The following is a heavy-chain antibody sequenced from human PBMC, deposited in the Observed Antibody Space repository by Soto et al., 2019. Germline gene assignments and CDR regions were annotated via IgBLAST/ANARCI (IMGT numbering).Heavy chain of an antibody. V-gene: IGHV1-3*01. CDR3: ARARLIYDCSGYYVGGAFDI. CDR2: INAGNGNT. Sequence: ASVKVSCKASGYTFTSYAMHWVRQAPGQRLEWMGWINAGNGNTKYSQKFQGRVTITRDTSASTAYMELSSLRSEDTAVYYCARARLIYDCSGYYVGGAFDIWGQGTMVTVSS. J-gene: IGHJ3*02. D-gene: IGHD3-22*01. CDR1: GYTFTSYA.